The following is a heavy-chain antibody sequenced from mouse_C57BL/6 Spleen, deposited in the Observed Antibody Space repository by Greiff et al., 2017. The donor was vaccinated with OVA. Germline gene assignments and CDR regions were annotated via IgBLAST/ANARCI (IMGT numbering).Heavy chain of an antibody. CDR1: GYTFTDYY. V-gene: IGHV1-76*01. D-gene: IGHD4-1*01. J-gene: IGHJ3*01. CDR2: IYPGSGNT. CDR3: ARGELGLFAY. Sequence: VQLQQSGAELVRPGASVKLSCKASGYTFTDYYINWVKQRPGQGLEWIARIYPGSGNTYYNEKFKGKATLTAEKSSSTAYMQLSSLTSEDSAVYFCARGELGLFAYWGQGTLVTVSA.